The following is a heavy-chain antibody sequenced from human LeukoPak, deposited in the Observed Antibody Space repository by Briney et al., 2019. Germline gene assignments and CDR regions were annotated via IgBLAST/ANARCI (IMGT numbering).Heavy chain of an antibody. CDR3: AKDGSGYFYTFDY. J-gene: IGHJ4*02. D-gene: IGHD3-22*01. V-gene: IGHV3-21*01. Sequence: PGGSLRLSCAASGFTFSSYSMNWVRQAPGKGLEWVSSISSSSSYIYYADSVKGRFTISRDNAKNSLYLQMNSLRAEDTAVYYCAKDGSGYFYTFDYWGQGTLVTASS. CDR2: ISSSSSYI. CDR1: GFTFSSYS.